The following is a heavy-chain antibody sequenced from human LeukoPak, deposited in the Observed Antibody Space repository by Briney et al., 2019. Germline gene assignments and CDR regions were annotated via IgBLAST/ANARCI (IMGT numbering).Heavy chain of an antibody. CDR2: IKQDGSEK. CDR3: ARGVVTAYAAFDF. D-gene: IGHD2-21*02. V-gene: IGHV3-7*01. Sequence: GGSLRLSCAASGFTFSSYWMSWVRQAPGKGLEWVANIKQDGSEKFYVDSVKGRFTVSRDNAKNSLYLQMNSLRVEDTAVYYCARGVVTAYAAFDFWGQGALVTVSS. CDR1: GFTFSSYW. J-gene: IGHJ4*02.